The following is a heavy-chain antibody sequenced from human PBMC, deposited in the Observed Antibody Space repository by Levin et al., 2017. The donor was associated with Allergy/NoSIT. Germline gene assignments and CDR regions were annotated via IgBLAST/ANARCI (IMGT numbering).Heavy chain of an antibody. CDR1: GYTFTSYD. CDR2: MNPNSGNT. CDR3: ARGRGTTVTHNWFDP. J-gene: IGHJ5*02. Sequence: GESLKISCKASGYTFTSYDINWVRQATGQGLEWMGWMNPNSGNTGYAQKFQGRVTMTRNTSISTAYMELSSLRSEDTAVYYCARGRGTTVTHNWFDPWGQGTLVTVSS. V-gene: IGHV1-8*01. D-gene: IGHD4-11*01.